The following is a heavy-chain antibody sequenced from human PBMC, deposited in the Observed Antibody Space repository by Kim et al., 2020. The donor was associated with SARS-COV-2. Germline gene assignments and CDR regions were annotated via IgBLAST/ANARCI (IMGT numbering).Heavy chain of an antibody. Sequence: AYAASVKGRITISRDDSKNTAYLQMNSLKTEDTAVYYCTRRPGAAGWFDPWGQGTLVTVSS. CDR3: TRRPGAAGWFDP. J-gene: IGHJ5*02. V-gene: IGHV3-73*01. D-gene: IGHD6-25*01.